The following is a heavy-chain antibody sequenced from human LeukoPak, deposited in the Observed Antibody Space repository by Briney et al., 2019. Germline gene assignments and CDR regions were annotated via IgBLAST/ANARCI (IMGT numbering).Heavy chain of an antibody. Sequence: SETLSLTCTVSGGSISSYHCSWIRQPAGKGLEWIGRIYTSGTTNYNPSLKSRVTISVDMPKNQFSLKLSSVAAADTAVYYCATVDSGSGYVDYWGQGTLVTVSS. CDR1: GGSISSYH. J-gene: IGHJ4*02. CDR2: IYTSGTT. D-gene: IGHD2-15*01. V-gene: IGHV4-4*07. CDR3: ATVDSGSGYVDY.